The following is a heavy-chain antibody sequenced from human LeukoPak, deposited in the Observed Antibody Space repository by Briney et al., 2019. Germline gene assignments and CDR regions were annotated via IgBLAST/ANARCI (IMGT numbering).Heavy chain of an antibody. V-gene: IGHV4-38-2*01. J-gene: IGHJ4*02. CDR1: GYSISSGYY. Sequence: PSETLSLTCAVSGYSISSGYYWGWIRQPPGKGLEWVGSIYHSGSTYYNPSLKSPVTISVDTSKNQFSLKLSSVTAADTAVYYCARQNRYCSSTSCYFWGQGTLVTVSS. D-gene: IGHD2-2*01. CDR2: IYHSGST. CDR3: ARQNRYCSSTSCYF.